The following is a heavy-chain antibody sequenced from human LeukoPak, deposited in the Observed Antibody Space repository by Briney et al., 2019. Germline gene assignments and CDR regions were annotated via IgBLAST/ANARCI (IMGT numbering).Heavy chain of an antibody. CDR2: INHSGST. D-gene: IGHD2-15*01. V-gene: IGHV4-39*07. Sequence: PSETLSLTCTVSGGSISSSSYYWSWIRQPPGKGLEWIGEINHSGSTNYNPSLKSRVTISVDTSKNQFSLKLSSVTAADTAVYYCAGGRRYCSGGSCFDDAFDIWGQGTMVTVSS. CDR1: GGSISSSSYY. CDR3: AGGRRYCSGGSCFDDAFDI. J-gene: IGHJ3*02.